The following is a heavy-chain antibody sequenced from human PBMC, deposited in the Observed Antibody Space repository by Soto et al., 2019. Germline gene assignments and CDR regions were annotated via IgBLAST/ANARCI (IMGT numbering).Heavy chain of an antibody. CDR1: GASISSFN. D-gene: IGHD6-13*01. CDR2: LNIAGTI. Sequence: SETLSLTCSVSGASISSFNWNWVRQPAGKGPEWVGRLNIAGTINYNPSLKSRITMSMDTSKNQISLHLRSVTAADRAIYYCARDRGEYTSSWFWYFSHWGHGTLVTVSS. J-gene: IGHJ2*01. V-gene: IGHV4-4*07. CDR3: ARDRGEYTSSWFWYFSH.